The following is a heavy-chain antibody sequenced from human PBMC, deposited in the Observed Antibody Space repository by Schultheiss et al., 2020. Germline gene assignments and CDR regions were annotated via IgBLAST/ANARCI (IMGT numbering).Heavy chain of an antibody. CDR1: GYTFTSYA. CDR2: ISAYNGNT. Sequence: ASVKVSCKASGYTFTSYAMNWVRQAPGQGLEWMGWISAYNGNTNYAQKLQGRVTMTTDTSTSTVHMELRSLRSDDTAVYYCAIHDGRVPIDYWGQGTLVTVSS. CDR3: AIHDGRVPIDY. V-gene: IGHV1-18*01. J-gene: IGHJ4*02. D-gene: IGHD2-8*02.